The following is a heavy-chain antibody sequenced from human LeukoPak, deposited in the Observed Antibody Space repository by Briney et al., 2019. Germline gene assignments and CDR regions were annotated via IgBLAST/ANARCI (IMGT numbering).Heavy chain of an antibody. CDR1: GYTLTELS. CDR3: ASISRFIPAASLAFDI. CDR2: FDPEDGET. J-gene: IGHJ3*02. V-gene: IGHV1-24*01. D-gene: IGHD2-2*01. Sequence: GASVKVSCKVSGYTLTELSMHWVRQAPGKGLEWMGGFDPEDGETIYAQKFQGRVTMTEDTSTDTAYMELSSLRSEDTAVYYCASISRFIPAASLAFDIWGQGTLVTVSS.